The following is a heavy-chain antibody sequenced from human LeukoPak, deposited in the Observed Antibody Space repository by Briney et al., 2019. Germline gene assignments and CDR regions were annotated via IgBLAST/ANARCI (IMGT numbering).Heavy chain of an antibody. D-gene: IGHD2-15*01. CDR3: ARAWVVVAATADAFDI. V-gene: IGHV4-59*01. Sequence: PSETLSLTCTVSGGSISSYYWGWIRQPPGKGLEWIGYIYYSGSTNYNPSLKSRVTISVDTSKNQFSLKLSSVTAADTAVYYCARAWVVVAATADAFDIWGQGTMVTVSS. CDR1: GGSISSYY. CDR2: IYYSGST. J-gene: IGHJ3*02.